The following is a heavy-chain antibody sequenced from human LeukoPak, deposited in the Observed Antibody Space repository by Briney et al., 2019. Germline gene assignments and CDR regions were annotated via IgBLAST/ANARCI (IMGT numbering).Heavy chain of an antibody. CDR3: ARDFRWGWTAMAHYYYYYMDV. D-gene: IGHD5-18*01. V-gene: IGHV4-4*07. CDR2: IYTSGST. CDR1: GGSISSYY. J-gene: IGHJ6*03. Sequence: KPSETLSLTCTVSGGSISSYYWSWIRQPAGKGLEWIGRIYTSGSTNYNPSLKSRVTMSVDTSKNQFSLKLSSVTAADTAVYYCARDFRWGWTAMAHYYYYYMDVRGKGTTVTISS.